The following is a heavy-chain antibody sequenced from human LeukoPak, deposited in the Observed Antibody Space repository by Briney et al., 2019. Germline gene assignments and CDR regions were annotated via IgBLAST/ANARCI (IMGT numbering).Heavy chain of an antibody. CDR1: GFTFNNAW. Sequence: GGSLRLSCVASGFTFNNAWMSWVRQAPGKGPEWVGRIKSKTDGGTTDYAAPVKGRFTISRDDSKNTLYLQMNSLKTEDTAVYYCTTDPPVLRYFDWLLVPNAFDIWGQGTMVTVSS. J-gene: IGHJ3*02. CDR2: IKSKTDGGTT. D-gene: IGHD3-9*01. V-gene: IGHV3-15*01. CDR3: TTDPPVLRYFDWLLVPNAFDI.